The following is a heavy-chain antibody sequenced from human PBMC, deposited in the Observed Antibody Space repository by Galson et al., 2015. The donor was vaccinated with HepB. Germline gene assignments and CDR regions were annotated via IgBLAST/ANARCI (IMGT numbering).Heavy chain of an antibody. D-gene: IGHD4/OR15-4a*01. Sequence: SVKVSCKASGYTFTTNGLSWVRQAPGHGLEWMGWISAHSGDTKYAQKLQGRVTMTRDTSTSTVYVELRSLRSDDTAAYYCARDRDYRLDYWGQGTLVTVSS. CDR1: GYTFTTNG. CDR2: ISAHSGDT. CDR3: ARDRDYRLDY. J-gene: IGHJ4*02. V-gene: IGHV1-18*04.